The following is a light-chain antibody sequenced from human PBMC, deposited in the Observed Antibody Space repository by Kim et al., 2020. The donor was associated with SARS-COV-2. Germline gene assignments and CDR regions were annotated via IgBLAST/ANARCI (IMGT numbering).Light chain of an antibody. J-gene: IGLJ3*02. V-gene: IGLV2-14*03. CDR2: DVS. CDR1: SSDVGADHY. Sequence: QSALTQPASVSGSLGQSITISCTGSSSDVGADHYVSWYQHHPGKAPKLMIYDVSLRPSGVSNRFSGSKSGNTASLTISGLQAEDEADYYCSTYTDSVMFGGGTKLTVL. CDR3: STYTDSVM.